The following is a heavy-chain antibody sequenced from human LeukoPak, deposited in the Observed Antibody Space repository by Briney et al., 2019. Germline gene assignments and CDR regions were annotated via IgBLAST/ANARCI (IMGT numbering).Heavy chain of an antibody. CDR3: AEGRSYGFDFDS. CDR1: GASLSSYL. V-gene: IGHV4-59*01. Sequence: PSETLSLTRTFSGASLSSYLWSWIRQPPGKGLEWIGYKYYSGSTRYNSSIQSRLTFSLDSSKNRFSLRLTSVTAADTAVYYCAEGRSYGFDFDSWGPGTLVIASS. J-gene: IGHJ4*02. CDR2: KYYSGST. D-gene: IGHD5-18*01.